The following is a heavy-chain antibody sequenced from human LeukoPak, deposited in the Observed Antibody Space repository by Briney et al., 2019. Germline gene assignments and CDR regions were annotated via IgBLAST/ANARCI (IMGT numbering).Heavy chain of an antibody. V-gene: IGHV4-59*01. CDR2: IYCSGCP. CDR3: ARYYDFWSGFDP. CDR1: GGSITSYY. D-gene: IGHD3-3*01. Sequence: PSETLSLTCTVSGGSITSYYLSWIRQPPGKGLEWVGYIYCSGCPNYNPSRKSRVTISLDTSKNQSSLKLSSVSAADTAVYYCARYYDFWSGFDPWGQGTLVTVSS. J-gene: IGHJ5*02.